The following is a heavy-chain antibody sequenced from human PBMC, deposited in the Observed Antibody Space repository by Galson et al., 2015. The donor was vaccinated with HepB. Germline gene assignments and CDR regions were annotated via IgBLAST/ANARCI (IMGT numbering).Heavy chain of an antibody. V-gene: IGHV3-11*06. J-gene: IGHJ4*02. CDR1: GFTFSDYY. CDR2: ISANRLYT. D-gene: IGHD4-17*01. Sequence: SLRLSCAVSGFTFSDYYMSWIRQAPGKGLEWISYISANRLYTNYADSVKGRFTVSRDNVKTALYLQMDGLRVEDTAAYYCARVADADYGDHTHFDHWGQGALVTVST. CDR3: ARVADADYGDHTHFDH.